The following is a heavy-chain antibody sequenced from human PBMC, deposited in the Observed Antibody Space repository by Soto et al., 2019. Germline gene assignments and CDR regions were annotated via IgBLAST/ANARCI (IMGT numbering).Heavy chain of an antibody. CDR3: ATRYCSSTSCYTWAYYYYGMDV. V-gene: IGHV1-69*06. J-gene: IGHJ6*02. CDR2: IIPIFGTA. CDR1: GGTFSSYA. Sequence: QVQLVQSGAEVKKPGSSVKVSCKASGGTFSSYAISWVRQAPGQGLEWMGGIIPIFGTANYAQKFQGRVTITEDKSTSTAYMELSSLRSEDTAVYYCATRYCSSTSCYTWAYYYYGMDVWGQGTTVTVSS. D-gene: IGHD2-2*02.